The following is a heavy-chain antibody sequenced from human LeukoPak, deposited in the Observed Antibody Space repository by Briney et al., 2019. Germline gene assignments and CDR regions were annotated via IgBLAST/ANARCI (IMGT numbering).Heavy chain of an antibody. J-gene: IGHJ6*02. D-gene: IGHD2-21*01. CDR1: EFTFSSYW. CDR3: ARYCGGDCYGMDV. V-gene: IGHV3-7*01. CDR2: IKQDGSEK. Sequence: GSLRLSCPASEFTFSSYWMSWVRQAPGKGLEWVANIKQDGSEKDYVDSVKGRFTISRDNAKNSLYLQMNSLRAEDTAVYYCARYCGGDCYGMDVWGQGTTVTVSS.